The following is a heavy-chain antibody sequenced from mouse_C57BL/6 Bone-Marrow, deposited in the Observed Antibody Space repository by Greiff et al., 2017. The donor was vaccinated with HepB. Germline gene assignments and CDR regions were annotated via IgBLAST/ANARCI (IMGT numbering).Heavy chain of an antibody. CDR2: ISSGSSTI. CDR1: GFTFSDYG. J-gene: IGHJ4*01. CDR3: ARPAMDY. V-gene: IGHV5-17*01. Sequence: EVKLQESGGDLVKPGGSLKLSCAASGFTFSDYGMHWVRQAPEKGLEWVAYISSGSSTIYYADTVKGRFTISRDNAKNTLFLQMTSLRSEDTAMYYCARPAMDYWGQGTSVTVSS.